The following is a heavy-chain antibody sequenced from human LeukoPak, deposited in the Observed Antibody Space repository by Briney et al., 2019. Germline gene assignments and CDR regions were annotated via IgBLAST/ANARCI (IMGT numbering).Heavy chain of an antibody. Sequence: SETLSLTCTVSGGSISSSSYYWSWIRQPPGKGLEWIGEINHSGSTNYNPSLKSRVTISVDTSKNQFSLKLSSVTAADTAVYYCARHFFGSGSYYFDYWGQGTLVTVSS. CDR2: INHSGST. CDR1: GGSISSSSYY. CDR3: ARHFFGSGSYYFDY. V-gene: IGHV4-39*01. J-gene: IGHJ4*02. D-gene: IGHD3-10*01.